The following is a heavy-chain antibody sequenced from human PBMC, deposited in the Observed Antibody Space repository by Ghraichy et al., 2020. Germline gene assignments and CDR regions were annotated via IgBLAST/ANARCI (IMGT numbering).Heavy chain of an antibody. D-gene: IGHD3-3*01. CDR3: ARDADYDFWSGPWDFYYYMDV. CDR1: GDSMSSKNYF. V-gene: IGHV4-61*02. CDR2: IYSSGST. Sequence: SETLSLTCTVSGDSMSSKNYFRSWIRQPAGKGLEWIGRIYSSGSTNYNPSLESRVTMSINTSKNQFSLKLSSVTAADTAVYYCARDADYDFWSGPWDFYYYMDVWGKGATVTVSS. J-gene: IGHJ6*03.